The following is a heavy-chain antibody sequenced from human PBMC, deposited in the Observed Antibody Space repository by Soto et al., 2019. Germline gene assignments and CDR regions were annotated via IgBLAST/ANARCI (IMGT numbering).Heavy chain of an antibody. CDR1: GYTLTELS. V-gene: IGHV1-18*01. D-gene: IGHD5-12*01. J-gene: IGHJ6*02. Sequence: ASVKVSCKVAGYTLTELSMHWVRQAPGKGLEWMGWISAYNGNTNYAQKLQGRVTMTTDTSTSTAYMELRSLRSDDTAVYYCARDEATIPLLNGSYYYGMDVWGQGTTVTVSS. CDR3: ARDEATIPLLNGSYYYGMDV. CDR2: ISAYNGNT.